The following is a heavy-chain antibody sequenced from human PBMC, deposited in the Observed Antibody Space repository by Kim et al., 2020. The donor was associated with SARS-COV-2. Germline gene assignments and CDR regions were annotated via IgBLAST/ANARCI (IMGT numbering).Heavy chain of an antibody. CDR3: ARVKFWFGYSYGYYYYYGMDV. CDR2: INSDGSST. CDR1: GFTFSSYW. V-gene: IGHV3-74*01. Sequence: GGSLRLSCAASGFTFSSYWMHWVRQAPGKGLVWVSRINSDGSSTSYADSVKGRFTISRDNAKNTLYLQMNSLRAEDTAVYYCARVKFWFGYSYGYYYYYGMDVWGQGTTVTVSS. J-gene: IGHJ6*02. D-gene: IGHD5-18*01.